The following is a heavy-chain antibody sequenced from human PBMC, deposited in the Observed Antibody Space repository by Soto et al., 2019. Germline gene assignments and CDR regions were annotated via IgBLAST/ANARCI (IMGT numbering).Heavy chain of an antibody. CDR1: GYKPSTWHNFTSYW. CDR3: ARHVSAVGATQSAFGI. V-gene: IGHV5-51*01. CDR2: IYPGDSDT. Sequence: PGESLKISGQGSGYKPSTWHNFTSYWIAWVRQMPGEGLEWMGIIYPGDSDTRYSPSFQGQVTISADKSISTAYLQWSSLKASDTAMYYCARHVSAVGATQSAFGIWGQGTVVTVSS. D-gene: IGHD1-26*01. J-gene: IGHJ3*02.